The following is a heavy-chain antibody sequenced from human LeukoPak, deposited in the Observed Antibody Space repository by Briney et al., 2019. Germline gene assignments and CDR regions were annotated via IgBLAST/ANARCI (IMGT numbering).Heavy chain of an antibody. J-gene: IGHJ4*02. CDR3: ASFMTLSSSWYTVNYFDY. V-gene: IGHV3-11*01. Sequence: GGSLRLSCAASGFTFSDYYMSWIRQAPGKGLEWVAYISSSGSNIYYAASVKGRFTISRDNAKNSLYLQMNSLRAEDTAVYYCASFMTLSSSWYTVNYFDYWGQGTLVTVSS. CDR2: ISSSGSNI. CDR1: GFTFSDYY. D-gene: IGHD6-13*01.